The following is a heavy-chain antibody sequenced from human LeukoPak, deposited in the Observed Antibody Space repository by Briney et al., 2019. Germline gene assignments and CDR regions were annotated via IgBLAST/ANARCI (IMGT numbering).Heavy chain of an antibody. D-gene: IGHD2-8*01. CDR3: ARLTVYYFFDC. CDR1: GGSFSASD. Sequence: SETLSLTCAVYGGSFSASDWGWIRQPPGKRLEWMGDINHSGSTNYNPSLNSRVTMSVDTSKNQFSLKLSSVTAADTAVYYCARLTVYYFFDCWGQGTLVTVPS. V-gene: IGHV4-34*01. CDR2: INHSGST. J-gene: IGHJ4*02.